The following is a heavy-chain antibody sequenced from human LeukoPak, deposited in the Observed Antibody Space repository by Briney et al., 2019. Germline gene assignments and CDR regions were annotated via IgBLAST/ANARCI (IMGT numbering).Heavy chain of an antibody. Sequence: AGGSLRLSCAASGFTFNSYAMSWVRQAPGKGLEWVSGISDSGGSTVYADSVRGRFTISSDNSKDTLHLQMNSLRAEDTAVYYCGKNKWNSYASFEYWGQGTLVTVSS. CDR3: GKNKWNSYASFEY. D-gene: IGHD1/OR15-1a*01. CDR2: ISDSGGST. V-gene: IGHV3-23*01. CDR1: GFTFNSYA. J-gene: IGHJ4*02.